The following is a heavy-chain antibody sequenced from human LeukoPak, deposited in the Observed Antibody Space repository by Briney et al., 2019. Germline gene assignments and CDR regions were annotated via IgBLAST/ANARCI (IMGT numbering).Heavy chain of an antibody. V-gene: IGHV3-23*01. J-gene: IGHJ4*02. CDR2: INNGDGDT. CDR1: GFTFTSDV. D-gene: IGHD1-26*01. Sequence: PGGSLRLSCAASGFTFTSDVMSWARQAPGKGLEWVSSINNGDGDTHYADSVKGRFTISRDNSKNTVYLQMNSLRVEDTAIYYCAKRSGDFWGQGTLVTVSS. CDR3: AKRSGDF.